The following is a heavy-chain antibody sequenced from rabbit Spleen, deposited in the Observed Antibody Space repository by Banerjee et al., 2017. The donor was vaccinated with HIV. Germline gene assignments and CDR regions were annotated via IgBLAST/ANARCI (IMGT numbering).Heavy chain of an antibody. Sequence: QSLEESGGGLVKPGASLTLTCTASGVSFTSNYYMCWVRQAPGKGLEWIACIDTGSSGFTYFASWAKGRFTISKTSSTTVTLQVTSLTAADTATYFCARDTSSSFSSYGMDLWGPGTLVTVS. D-gene: IGHD1-1*01. CDR2: IDTGSSGFT. V-gene: IGHV1S40*01. CDR1: GVSFTSNYY. J-gene: IGHJ6*01. CDR3: ARDTSSSFSSYGMDL.